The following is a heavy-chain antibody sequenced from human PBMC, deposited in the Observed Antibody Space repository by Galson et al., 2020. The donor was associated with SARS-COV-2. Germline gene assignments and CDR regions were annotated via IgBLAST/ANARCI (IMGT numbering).Heavy chain of an antibody. Sequence: SQASETLSLTCAVYGGSFSGYYWRWIRQPPGKGLEWIGEINYSGNINYNPSLKSRVTISLDKSKNQFSLKLSSVTAADTAVYYCARGHLEISMMGVVFTAAAYYFDYWGEGTLVTVFS. V-gene: IGHV4-34*01. CDR1: GGSFSGYY. D-gene: IGHD3-22*01. J-gene: IGHJ4*02. CDR2: INYSGNI. CDR3: ARGHLEISMMGVVFTAAAYYFDY.